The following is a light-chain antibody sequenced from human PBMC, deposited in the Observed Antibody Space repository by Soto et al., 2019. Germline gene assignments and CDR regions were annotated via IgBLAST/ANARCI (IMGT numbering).Light chain of an antibody. V-gene: IGKV3-15*01. CDR3: QQYNNWPPWT. Sequence: EIVMTQSPATLSVSPGERGTLSCRASQSVRGSLAWYQQKPGQATRLLIYDASTRATGIPARFSGSGSGTEFTLPISSLQFEDFAVYYCQQYNNWPPWTFGQGTNVEIK. CDR1: QSVRGS. CDR2: DAS. J-gene: IGKJ1*01.